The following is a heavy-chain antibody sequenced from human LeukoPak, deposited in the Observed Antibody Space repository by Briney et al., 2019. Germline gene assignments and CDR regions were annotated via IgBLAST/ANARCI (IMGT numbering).Heavy chain of an antibody. D-gene: IGHD3-22*01. J-gene: IGHJ4*02. Sequence: GGSLRLSCAASGFTFSSYAMSWVRQAPGKGLEWVSAISGSGGSTYYADSVKGRFTISRDNAKNTLYLQMNSLRAEDTAVYYCARGPLTHYYDSSGYYYSAFFDYWGQGTLVTVSS. V-gene: IGHV3-23*01. CDR2: ISGSGGST. CDR1: GFTFSSYA. CDR3: ARGPLTHYYDSSGYYYSAFFDY.